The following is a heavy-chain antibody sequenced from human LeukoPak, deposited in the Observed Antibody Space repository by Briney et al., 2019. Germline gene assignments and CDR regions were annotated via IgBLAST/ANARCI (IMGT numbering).Heavy chain of an antibody. CDR3: ARAQENCSGGSCYWFDP. CDR2: IYSGGST. V-gene: IGHV3-66*01. J-gene: IGHJ5*02. CDR1: EFSVGSNY. Sequence: GGSLRLSCAASEFSVGSNYMTWVRQAPGKGLEWVSLIYSGGSTYYADSVKGRFTISRDNSKNTLYLQMNSLRAEDTAVYYCARAQENCSGGSCYWFDPWGQGTLVTVSS. D-gene: IGHD2-15*01.